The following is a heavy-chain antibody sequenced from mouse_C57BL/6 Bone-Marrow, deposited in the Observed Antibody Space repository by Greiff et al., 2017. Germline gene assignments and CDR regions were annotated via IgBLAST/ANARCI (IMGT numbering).Heavy chain of an antibody. CDR1: GFTFSDYY. CDR2: INYDGSST. V-gene: IGHV5-16*01. Sequence: EVMLVESEGGLVQPGSSMKLSCTASGFTFSDYYMAWVRQVPEKGLEWVANINYDGSSTYYLDSLKSRFIISRDNAKNILYLQMSSLKSEDTATYYCARDLWGYAMDYWGQGTSVTVSS. CDR3: ARDLWGYAMDY. D-gene: IGHD6-2*01. J-gene: IGHJ4*01.